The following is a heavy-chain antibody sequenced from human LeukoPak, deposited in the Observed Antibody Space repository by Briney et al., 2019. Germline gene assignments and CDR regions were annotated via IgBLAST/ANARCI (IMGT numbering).Heavy chain of an antibody. J-gene: IGHJ6*02. V-gene: IGHV4-61*08. CDR3: ARHSYCSSTSCFNYYYYGMGV. D-gene: IGHD2-2*01. CDR2: TYYSGST. CDR1: GGSISSGGYY. Sequence: SQTLSLTCTVSGGSISSGGYYWSWIRQPPGKGLEWIGYTYYSGSTKYNPALKSRVTISVDTSKNQFSLKLSSVIAADTAVYYCARHSYCSSTSCFNYYYYGMGVWGQGTTVTVSS.